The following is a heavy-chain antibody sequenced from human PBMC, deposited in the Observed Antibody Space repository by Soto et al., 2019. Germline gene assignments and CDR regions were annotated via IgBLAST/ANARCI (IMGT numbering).Heavy chain of an antibody. CDR2: IIPILGTA. Sequence: GASVKVSCKVSGGSFSSFSINWVRQAPGQRFEWMGGIIPILGTANFTQKFQDRVTFTADESTATAYMTLSSLTSGDTAVYYCATPYYYDSSGYYYFDYWGQGTLVTVSS. D-gene: IGHD3-22*01. CDR1: GGSFSSFS. CDR3: ATPYYYDSSGYYYFDY. V-gene: IGHV1-69*13. J-gene: IGHJ4*02.